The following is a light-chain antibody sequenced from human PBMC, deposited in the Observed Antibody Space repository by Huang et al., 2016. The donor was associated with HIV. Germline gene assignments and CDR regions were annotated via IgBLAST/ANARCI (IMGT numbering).Light chain of an antibody. CDR1: QSLLDSDDRNTY. V-gene: IGKV2-40*01. Sequence: DIVMTPTPLSLPVTPGEPASISCRSSQSLLDSDDRNTYWDWYLQKPGQAPQLLIYTLSYRAFGVPDRFSGSGAGTEFTLKISRVEAEDIGVYYCMQRIEFPYTFGQGTRLEIK. CDR2: TLS. J-gene: IGKJ2*01. CDR3: MQRIEFPYT.